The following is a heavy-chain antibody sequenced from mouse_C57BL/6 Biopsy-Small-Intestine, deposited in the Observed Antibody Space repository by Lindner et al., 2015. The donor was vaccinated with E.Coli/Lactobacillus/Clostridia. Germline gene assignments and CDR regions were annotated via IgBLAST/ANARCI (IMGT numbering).Heavy chain of an antibody. V-gene: IGHV1-63*01. CDR2: IYPGGGYT. CDR3: ARRVVPYYFDY. CDR1: GYTFTNYW. D-gene: IGHD1-1*01. Sequence: VQLQESGAELVRPGTSVKMSCKASGYTFTNYWIGWAKQRPGHGLEWIGDIYPGGGYTNYNEKFKGKATLTADKSSSTAYMQFSSLTSEDSAVYFCARRVVPYYFDYWGQGTTLTVSS. J-gene: IGHJ2*01.